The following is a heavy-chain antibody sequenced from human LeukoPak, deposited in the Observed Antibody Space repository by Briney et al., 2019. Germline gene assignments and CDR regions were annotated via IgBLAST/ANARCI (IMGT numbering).Heavy chain of an antibody. CDR2: ISGNSYTT. CDR3: AKPRGDYADFGDY. CDR1: GFTFINYA. D-gene: IGHD4-17*01. J-gene: IGHJ4*02. Sequence: GGSLRLSCAASGFTFINYAMSWVRQAPGKGLEWVSAISGNSYTTSYADAVKGRFTVSRDNSKNTLYLQMNSLRADDTAVYYCAKPRGDYADFGDYWGQGTLVTVSS. V-gene: IGHV3-23*01.